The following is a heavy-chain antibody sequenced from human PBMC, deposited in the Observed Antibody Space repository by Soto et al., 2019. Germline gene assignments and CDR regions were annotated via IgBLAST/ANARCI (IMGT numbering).Heavy chain of an antibody. J-gene: IGHJ6*02. Sequence: EVQLVESGGGLVKPGGSLRLSCAASGFTFSSYSMNWVRQAPGKGLEWVSSISSSSSYIYYADSVKGRFTISRDNAKNSQYLQMNSLRAEDTAVYYCAREGVGDYLYDYYGMDVWGQGTTVTVSS. V-gene: IGHV3-21*01. CDR3: AREGVGDYLYDYYGMDV. CDR1: GFTFSSYS. D-gene: IGHD4-17*01. CDR2: ISSSSSYI.